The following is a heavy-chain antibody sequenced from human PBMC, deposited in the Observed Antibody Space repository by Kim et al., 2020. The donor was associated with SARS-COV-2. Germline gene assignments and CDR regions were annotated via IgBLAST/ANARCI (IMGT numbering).Heavy chain of an antibody. D-gene: IGHD5-18*01. V-gene: IGHV3-49*04. CDR2: IRSKAYGGTT. CDR3: TRGYSYGSYYFDY. J-gene: IGHJ4*02. Sequence: GGSLRLSCTASGFTFGDYAMSWVRQAPGKGLEWVGFIRSKAYGGTTEYAASVKGRFTISRDDSKSIAYLQMNSLKTEDTAVYYCTRGYSYGSYYFDYWGQGTLVTVSS. CDR1: GFTFGDYA.